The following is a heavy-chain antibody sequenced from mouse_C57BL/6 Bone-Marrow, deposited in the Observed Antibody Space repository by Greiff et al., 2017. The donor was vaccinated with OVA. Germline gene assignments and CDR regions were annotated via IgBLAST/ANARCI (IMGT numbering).Heavy chain of an antibody. J-gene: IGHJ1*03. Sequence: QVQLKQSGAELVRPGTSVKVSCKASGYAFTNYLIEWVKQRPGQGLEWIGVINPGSGGTNYNEKFKGKATLTADKSSSTAYMQLSSLTSEASAVYFCARWYYGNSYWYFDVWGTGTTVTVSS. D-gene: IGHD2-1*01. V-gene: IGHV1-54*01. CDR3: ARWYYGNSYWYFDV. CDR1: GYAFTNYL. CDR2: INPGSGGT.